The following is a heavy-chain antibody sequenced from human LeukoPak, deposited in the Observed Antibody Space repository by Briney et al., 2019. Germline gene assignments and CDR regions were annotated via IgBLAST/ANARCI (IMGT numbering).Heavy chain of an antibody. D-gene: IGHD3-3*01. Sequence: MTGGSLRLSCAASGFTFSDYYMSWIRQAPGKGLEWVSYISSSGSTIYYADSVKGRFTISRDNAKNSLYLQMSSLRAEDTAVYYCATDRGWRTSGYYLYYFEYWGQGTLVTFSS. J-gene: IGHJ4*02. V-gene: IGHV3-11*04. CDR3: ATDRGWRTSGYYLYYFEY. CDR1: GFTFSDYY. CDR2: ISSSGSTI.